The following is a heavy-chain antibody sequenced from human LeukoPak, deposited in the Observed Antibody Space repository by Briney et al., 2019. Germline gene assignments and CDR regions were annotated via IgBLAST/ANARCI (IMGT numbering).Heavy chain of an antibody. CDR2: IIPIFGTA. V-gene: IGHV1-69*06. CDR3: ARFYYDSTPSAFDI. Sequence: GASVKVSCKASGGTFSSYAISWVRQAPGQGLEWMGGIIPIFGTANYAQKFQGRVTITADKSTSTAYMELSSLRSEDTAVYYCARFYYDSTPSAFDIWGQGTMVTVSS. CDR1: GGTFSSYA. J-gene: IGHJ3*02. D-gene: IGHD3-22*01.